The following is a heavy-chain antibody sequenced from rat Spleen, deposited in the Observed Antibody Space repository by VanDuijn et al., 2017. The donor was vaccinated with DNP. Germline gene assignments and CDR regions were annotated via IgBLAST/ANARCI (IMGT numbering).Heavy chain of an antibody. V-gene: IGHV5-22*01. J-gene: IGHJ2*01. D-gene: IGHD1-4*01. Sequence: EVQLVESGGGLVQPGGSLKLSCAASGFAFSDYYMAWVRQAPTKGLEWVAYIRYDGGSIHYGDSVKGRFTIFRDNAKSTLYLQMNSLRSEDMATYYCVRLYGYNYPFDYWGQGVMVTVSS. CDR1: GFAFSDYY. CDR2: IRYDGGSI. CDR3: VRLYGYNYPFDY.